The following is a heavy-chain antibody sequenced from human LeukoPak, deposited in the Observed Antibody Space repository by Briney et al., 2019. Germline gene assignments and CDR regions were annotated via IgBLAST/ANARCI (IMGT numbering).Heavy chain of an antibody. CDR3: AKGSGSSCYSPCDY. D-gene: IGHD2-15*01. J-gene: IGHJ4*02. CDR2: ICANDGNT. CDR1: GFTFSSYS. V-gene: IGHV3-23*01. Sequence: GGSLRLSCAASGFTFSSYSMNWVRQAPGKGLEWVSVICANDGNTYYADAVKGRFTISRDNSKDTLYLQMDSLRAEDTAVYYCAKGSGSSCYSPCDYWGQGILVTVSS.